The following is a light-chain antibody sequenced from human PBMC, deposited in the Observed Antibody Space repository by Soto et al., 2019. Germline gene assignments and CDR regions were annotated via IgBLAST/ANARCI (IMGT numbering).Light chain of an antibody. CDR2: GAS. CDR1: QSVSSN. J-gene: IGKJ3*01. CDR3: QQYNNWLPFT. Sequence: EIVMTQSPATLSVSPGERATLSCRASQSVSSNLAWYQQKPGQAPRLLIYGASTRATGITARFSGSVSATELTHTRSSLQSEDFAVYYCQQYNNWLPFTFGPGTKVDI. V-gene: IGKV3-15*01.